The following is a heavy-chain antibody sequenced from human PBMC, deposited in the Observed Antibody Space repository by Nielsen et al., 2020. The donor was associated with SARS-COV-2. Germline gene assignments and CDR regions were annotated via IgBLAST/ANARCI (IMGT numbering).Heavy chain of an antibody. CDR1: AFPFSDYY. Sequence: GGSLRLSCTASAFPFSDYYLSWVRQAPGKGLEWLGFVRSPTYGATSEYAASVRDRFTISRDESTRIAYLQMNSLRADDTAVYYCAKTGDYFVVVPAATLDVWGQGTTVTVSS. D-gene: IGHD2-2*01. CDR3: AKTGDYFVVVPAATLDV. CDR2: VRSPTYGATS. J-gene: IGHJ6*02. V-gene: IGHV3-71*01.